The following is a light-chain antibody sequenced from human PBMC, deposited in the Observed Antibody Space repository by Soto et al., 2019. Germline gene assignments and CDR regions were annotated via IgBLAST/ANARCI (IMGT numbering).Light chain of an antibody. CDR1: SXDVGGYNY. J-gene: IGLJ1*01. CDR2: DVS. V-gene: IGLV2-14*01. CDR3: SSYTSSSTYV. Sequence: QSALTQPASVSGSPGHSLAISCTGPSXDVGGYNYVSWYQQHPGEAPKLMVYDVSNRPSGVSNRFSGSKSGNTASLTISGLQAEDEADYYCSSYTSSSTYVFGTGTKVTV.